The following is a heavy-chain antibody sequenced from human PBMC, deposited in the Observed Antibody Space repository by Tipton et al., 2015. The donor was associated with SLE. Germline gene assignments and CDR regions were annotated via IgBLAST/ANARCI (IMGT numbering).Heavy chain of an antibody. V-gene: IGHV4-39*01. J-gene: IGHJ6*02. D-gene: IGHD2-2*01. CDR1: GGSISSSSYY. CDR2: IYYSGST. Sequence: LRLSCTVSGGSISSSSYYWGWIRQPPGKGLEWIGSIYYSGSTYYNPSLKSRVTISVDTSKNQFSLKLSSVTAADTAVYYCASLGYCSSTSCYGVGMDVWGQGTTVTVSS. CDR3: ASLGYCSSTSCYGVGMDV.